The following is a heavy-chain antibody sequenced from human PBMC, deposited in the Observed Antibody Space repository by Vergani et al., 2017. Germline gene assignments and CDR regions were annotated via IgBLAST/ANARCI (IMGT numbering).Heavy chain of an antibody. CDR3: AGHRFREKGGWFDP. D-gene: IGHD3-10*01. CDR2: ISPDGSAT. CDR1: GFSLSRFW. V-gene: IGHV3-7*01. J-gene: IGHJ5*02. Sequence: EVQLVESGGGLVQPGGSLRLSCAASGFSLSRFWMSWVRQAPEKGLEWVAHISPDGSATSYVDSVKGRFTISRDNAKNSLYLQMNSLRAEDTAVYYCAGHRFREKGGWFDPWGQGTLVTVSS.